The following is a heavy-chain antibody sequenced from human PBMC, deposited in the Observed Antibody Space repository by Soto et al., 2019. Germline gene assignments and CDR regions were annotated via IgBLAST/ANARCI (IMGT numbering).Heavy chain of an antibody. D-gene: IGHD2-21*01. CDR2: IYSGGKT. J-gene: IGHJ4*02. CDR3: LQRAFPDN. CDR1: GFTVSNNY. Sequence: GGSLRLSCAASGFTVSNNYMSWVRQAPGKGLEWVSLIYSGGKTHYAESVKGRFTISRDSSKNTLHLQMNSLRAEDTAVYYCLQRAFPDNWGQGTLVTVSS. V-gene: IGHV3-66*01.